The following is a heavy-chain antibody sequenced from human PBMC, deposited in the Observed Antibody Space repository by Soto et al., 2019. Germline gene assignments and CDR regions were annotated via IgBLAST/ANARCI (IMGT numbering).Heavy chain of an antibody. Sequence: SETLSLTCTVSGGSISSSGYYWGWIRQHPGKGLEWIGNIYYSGSTYYNPSLKSRVTISVDTSKNQFSLKLSSVTAADTAVYYCARPITIFGEYYFDYWGQGTLVTVPQ. J-gene: IGHJ4*02. CDR1: GGSISSSGYY. CDR3: ARPITIFGEYYFDY. D-gene: IGHD3-3*01. CDR2: IYYSGST. V-gene: IGHV4-39*01.